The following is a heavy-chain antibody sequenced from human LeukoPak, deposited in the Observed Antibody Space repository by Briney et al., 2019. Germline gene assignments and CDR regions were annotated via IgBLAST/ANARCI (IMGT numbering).Heavy chain of an antibody. V-gene: IGHV1-69*05. D-gene: IGHD1-14*01. Sequence: SVKVSCKASGGTFSSYAISWVRQAPGQGLEWMGRIIPIFGTANYAQKFQGRVTITTDESTSTAYMELSSLRSEDTAVYYCARVVGGATGNNWYDPWGQGTLVTVSS. J-gene: IGHJ5*02. CDR2: IIPIFGTA. CDR3: ARVVGGATGNNWYDP. CDR1: GGTFSSYA.